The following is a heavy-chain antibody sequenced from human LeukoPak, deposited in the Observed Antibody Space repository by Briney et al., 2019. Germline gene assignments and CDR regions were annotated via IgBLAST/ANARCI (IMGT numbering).Heavy chain of an antibody. CDR1: GGSFSGYY. Sequence: SETLSLTCAVYGGSFSGYYWSWIRQPPGKGLEWIGEINHSGSTNYNPSLKSRVTISVDTSKNQFSLKLSSVTAADTAVYYCARGKITIFGVAKPLDYWGQGTLVTVSS. J-gene: IGHJ4*02. CDR2: INHSGST. D-gene: IGHD3-3*01. V-gene: IGHV4-34*01. CDR3: ARGKITIFGVAKPLDY.